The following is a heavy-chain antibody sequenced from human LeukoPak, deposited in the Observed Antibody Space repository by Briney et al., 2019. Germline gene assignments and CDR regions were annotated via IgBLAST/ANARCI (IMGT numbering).Heavy chain of an antibody. CDR1: GYTFISYY. CDR3: AREENCSGGSCYSEWAYAFDI. CDR2: INPSGGST. D-gene: IGHD2-15*01. Sequence: ASVKVSCKASGYTFISYYMHWVRQAPGQGLEWMGIINPSGGSTSYAQKFQGRVTMTRDTSTSTVYMELSSLRSEDTAVYYCAREENCSGGSCYSEWAYAFDIWGQGTMVTVSS. V-gene: IGHV1-46*01. J-gene: IGHJ3*02.